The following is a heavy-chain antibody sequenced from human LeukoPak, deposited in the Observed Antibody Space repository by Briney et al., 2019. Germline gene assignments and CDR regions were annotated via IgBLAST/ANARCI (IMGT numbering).Heavy chain of an antibody. V-gene: IGHV1-69*05. CDR1: GGTFSSYA. Sequence: EASVKVSCKASGGTFSSYAISWVRQAPGQGLEWMGGIIPIFGTANYAQKFQGRVTITTDESTSTAYMELSSLRSEDTAVYYCATRPYYYDSSGFAFDIWGRGTMVTVSS. D-gene: IGHD3-22*01. CDR2: IIPIFGTA. CDR3: ATRPYYYDSSGFAFDI. J-gene: IGHJ3*02.